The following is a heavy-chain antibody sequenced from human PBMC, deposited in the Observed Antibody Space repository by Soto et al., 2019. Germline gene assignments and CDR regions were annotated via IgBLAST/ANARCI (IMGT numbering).Heavy chain of an antibody. J-gene: IGHJ4*02. Sequence: QVQLVQSGAEVKKPGASVKVSCKASSYTVASYAISWMRQAPGQGLEWMGWISAYNGNINYAQKLQGRVTMTTDTSTSTAYMELRSLRSDDTAVDYCARDPPPPDYWGQGTLVTVSS. V-gene: IGHV1-18*01. CDR2: ISAYNGNI. CDR1: SYTVASYA. CDR3: ARDPPPPDY.